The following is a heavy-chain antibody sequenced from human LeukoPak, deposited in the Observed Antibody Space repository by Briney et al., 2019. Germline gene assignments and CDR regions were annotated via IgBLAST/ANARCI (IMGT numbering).Heavy chain of an antibody. J-gene: IGHJ1*01. CDR2: ISLYNPKT. Sequence: ASVKVSCKASGYSFASYAITWVRQAPGRGLDWMGWISLYNPKTNYAQKFQGRVTMTTDRSTSTAYMELMSLTSDDTAVYYCARLGVAGDPSSAEYFQHWGQGTLLTVSS. CDR1: GYSFASYA. D-gene: IGHD6-19*01. V-gene: IGHV1-18*01. CDR3: ARLGVAGDPSSAEYFQH.